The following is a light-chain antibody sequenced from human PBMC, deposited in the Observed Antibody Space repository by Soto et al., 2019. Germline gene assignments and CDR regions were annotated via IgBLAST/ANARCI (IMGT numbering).Light chain of an antibody. CDR2: DAS. V-gene: IGKV3-11*01. CDR3: QQRSNWPPYT. CDR1: QRVSSY. J-gene: IGKJ2*01. Sequence: EIVLTQSPATLSLSPGERATLSCRASQRVSSYLAWYQQKPGQAPRLLIYDASNWATGIPVRFSGSGSGTDFTLTISSLEPDDFAVYYCQQRSNWPPYTFGQGTKLEIK.